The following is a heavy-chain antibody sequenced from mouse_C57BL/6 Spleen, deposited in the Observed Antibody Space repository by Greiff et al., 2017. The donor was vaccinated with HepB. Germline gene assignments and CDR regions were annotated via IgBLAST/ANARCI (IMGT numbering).Heavy chain of an antibody. CDR3: ARNYYGSPWFAY. CDR2: IYPGSGST. V-gene: IGHV1-55*01. J-gene: IGHJ3*01. CDR1: GYTFTSYW. Sequence: QVQLQQSGAELVKPGASVKMSCKASGYTFTSYWITWVKQRPGQGLEWIGDIYPGSGSTNYNEKFKSKATLTVDTSSSTAYMQLSSLTSEDSAVYYCARNYYGSPWFAYWGQGTLVTVSA. D-gene: IGHD1-1*01.